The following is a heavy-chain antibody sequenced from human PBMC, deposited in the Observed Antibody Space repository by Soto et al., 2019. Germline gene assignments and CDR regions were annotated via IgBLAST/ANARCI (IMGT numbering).Heavy chain of an antibody. CDR1: GFIFSTRV. CDR2: ISINGNNK. CDR3: ETEDHGRGRAGTFYH. D-gene: IGHD2-15*01. V-gene: IGHV3-30-3*01. Sequence: QVQLVESGGGVVQPGRSLRLSCAASGFIFSTRVMHWIRQAPGKGLEWVTGISINGNNKHYADSVKGRFTVSRDNSKNPVYVQLDTLSVEDTAVYYCETEDHGRGRAGTFYHWGQGTLVTVS. J-gene: IGHJ1*01.